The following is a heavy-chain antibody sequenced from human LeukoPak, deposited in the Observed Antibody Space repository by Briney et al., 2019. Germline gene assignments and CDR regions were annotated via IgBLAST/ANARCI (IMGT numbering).Heavy chain of an antibody. Sequence: GGSLRLSCAASGFTFSSYAISWVRQAPGKELEWVSAISGSGGSTYCADSVKGRFTISRDNSKNTLYLQMNSLRAEDTAVYYCAKDPFIYCSGGSCYSDYWGQGTLVTVSS. V-gene: IGHV3-23*01. D-gene: IGHD2-15*01. J-gene: IGHJ4*02. CDR2: ISGSGGST. CDR1: GFTFSSYA. CDR3: AKDPFIYCSGGSCYSDY.